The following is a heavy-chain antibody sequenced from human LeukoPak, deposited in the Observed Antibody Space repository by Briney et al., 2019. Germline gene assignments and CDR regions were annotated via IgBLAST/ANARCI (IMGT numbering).Heavy chain of an antibody. D-gene: IGHD4-17*01. CDR1: GFTFSSYG. V-gene: IGHV3-30*03. CDR2: ISYDGSNE. J-gene: IGHJ4*02. CDR3: AASLTTVSPHFDY. Sequence: GGSLRLSCAASGFTFSSYGMHWVGQTPDKGLEWGAVISYDGSNEYYADSVKGRFTISRDNSKNTLYLQMNSLRAEDTAVYYCAASLTTVSPHFDYWGQGTLVTVSS.